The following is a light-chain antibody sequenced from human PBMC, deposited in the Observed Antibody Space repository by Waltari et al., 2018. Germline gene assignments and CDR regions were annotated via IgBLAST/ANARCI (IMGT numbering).Light chain of an antibody. Sequence: SYELTQPPSVSVSPGQTARITCSGAALAKQYSYWYQQKPGQAPVLVIYKDTVRPSGIPERFSGSTSGTTVTLTISGAQAEDEADYYCQSADSSGTYVVLGGGTKLTVL. CDR1: ALAKQY. V-gene: IGLV3-25*03. CDR3: QSADSSGTYVV. J-gene: IGLJ2*01. CDR2: KDT.